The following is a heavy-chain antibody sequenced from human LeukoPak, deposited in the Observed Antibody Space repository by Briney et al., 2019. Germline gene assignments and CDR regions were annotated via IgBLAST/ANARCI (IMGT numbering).Heavy chain of an antibody. CDR1: GFTFSIYS. CDR3: ARSMIAAAGTGAFDI. Sequence: GGSLRLSCEASGFTFSIYSMSWVRQAPGKGLEWVSSIGTDSSYINDADSVKGRFTISRDNAKNSLYLQMNSLRAEDMAVYYCARSMIAAAGTGAFDIWGQGTMVTVSS. V-gene: IGHV3-21*01. D-gene: IGHD6-13*01. CDR2: IGTDSSYI. J-gene: IGHJ3*02.